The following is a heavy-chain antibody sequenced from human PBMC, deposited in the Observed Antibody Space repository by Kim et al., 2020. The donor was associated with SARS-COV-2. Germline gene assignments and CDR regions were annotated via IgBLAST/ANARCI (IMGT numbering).Heavy chain of an antibody. Sequence: GGSLRLSCAASGFTFSSYWMHWVRQAPGKGLVWVSRINSDGSSTSYADSVKGRFTISRDNAKNTLYLQMNSLRAEDTAVYYCARDQTVWGLTYYYYYYGMDVWGQGTTVTVSS. V-gene: IGHV3-74*01. CDR1: GFTFSSYW. CDR2: INSDGSST. J-gene: IGHJ6*02. D-gene: IGHD3-16*01. CDR3: ARDQTVWGLTYYYYYYGMDV.